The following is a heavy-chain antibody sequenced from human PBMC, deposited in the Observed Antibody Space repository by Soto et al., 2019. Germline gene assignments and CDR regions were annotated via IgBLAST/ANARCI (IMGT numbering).Heavy chain of an antibody. CDR1: GYTFTSYG. V-gene: IGHV1-18*01. J-gene: IGHJ5*02. Sequence: ASVKVSCKASGYTFTSYGISWVRQAPGQGLDWMGWISAYNGNTNYAQKLQGRVTMTTDTSTSTAYMELRSLRSDDTAVYYCARDSFTVVPAAIRDLRFDPWGQGTLVTVSS. CDR3: ARDSFTVVPAAIRDLRFDP. D-gene: IGHD2-2*02. CDR2: ISAYNGNT.